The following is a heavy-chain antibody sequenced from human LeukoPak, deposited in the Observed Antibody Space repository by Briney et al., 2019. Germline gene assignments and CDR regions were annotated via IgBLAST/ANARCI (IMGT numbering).Heavy chain of an antibody. CDR2: ITTSTTVPHI. D-gene: IGHD6-13*01. CDR3: ARNYAISWYNAVDI. J-gene: IGHJ3*02. V-gene: IGHV3-21*01. Sequence: GGSLRLSCAASGFTFSTYSMNWVRQAPGRGLEWVSSITTSTTVPHIFYAAAVTGRFTSSRDNADNSLFLEVNSRRAEDTAVYYCARNYAISWYNAVDIWGQGTMVTVSS. CDR1: GFTFSTYS.